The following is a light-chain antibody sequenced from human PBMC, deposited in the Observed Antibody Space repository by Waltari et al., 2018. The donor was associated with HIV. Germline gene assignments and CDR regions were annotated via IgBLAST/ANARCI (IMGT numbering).Light chain of an antibody. V-gene: IGKV1-5*03. CDR2: KSS. CDR3: QQYYRFSPPT. J-gene: IGKJ1*01. CDR1: GSSSKW. Sequence: DIQMTQSPSTQSASVGDRVTIRSRVNGSSSKWYVCYQQKPGKAPKLLMSKSSTLEGGVPSRFSGSGSGTEVSLTVSSLQPDDSAIYYFQQYYRFSPPTFGQGTKVEVK.